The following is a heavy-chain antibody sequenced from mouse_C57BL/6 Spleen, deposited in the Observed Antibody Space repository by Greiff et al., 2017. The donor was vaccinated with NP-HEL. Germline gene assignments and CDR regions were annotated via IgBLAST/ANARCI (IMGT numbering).Heavy chain of an antibody. V-gene: IGHV1-52*01. J-gene: IGHJ4*01. CDR2: IDPSDSET. Sequence: QVQLQQPGAELVRPGSSVKLSCKASGYTFTSYWMHWVKQRPIQGLEWIGNIDPSDSETHYNQKFKDKATLTVDKSSSTAYMQLSSLTSEDSAVYYCARSGDYYGSSRYAMDYWGQGTSVTVSS. CDR1: GYTFTSYW. D-gene: IGHD1-1*01. CDR3: ARSGDYYGSSRYAMDY.